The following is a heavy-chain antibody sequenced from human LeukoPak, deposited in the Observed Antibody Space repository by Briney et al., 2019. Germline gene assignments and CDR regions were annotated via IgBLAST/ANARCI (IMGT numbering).Heavy chain of an antibody. Sequence: SETLSLTCTVSGGSISSSSYYWGWIRQPPGKGLEWIGSIYYSGSTYYNPSLKSRVTISVDTSKNQFSLKLSSVTAADTAVYYCARLDAYSSGWYEALYYFDYWGQGTLVTVSP. D-gene: IGHD6-19*01. CDR2: IYYSGST. V-gene: IGHV4-39*01. CDR1: GGSISSSSYY. CDR3: ARLDAYSSGWYEALYYFDY. J-gene: IGHJ4*02.